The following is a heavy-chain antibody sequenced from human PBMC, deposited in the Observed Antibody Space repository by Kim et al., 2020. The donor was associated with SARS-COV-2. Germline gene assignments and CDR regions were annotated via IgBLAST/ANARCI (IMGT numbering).Heavy chain of an antibody. D-gene: IGHD6-6*01. CDR3: ARDPYSIAGRITADY. V-gene: IGHV3-30*01. Sequence: ESVKRRFTISRDHSKNTLSLQMNSLRAEDTAVYYRARDPYSIAGRITADYWGQGTLVTVSS. J-gene: IGHJ4*02.